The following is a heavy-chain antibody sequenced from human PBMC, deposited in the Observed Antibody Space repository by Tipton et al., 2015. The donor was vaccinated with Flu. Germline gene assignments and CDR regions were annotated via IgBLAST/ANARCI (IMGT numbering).Heavy chain of an antibody. Sequence: TLSLTCSVSGASISSGGYSWSWIRQPPGKGLEWVGYIYHSGTTYYNPSLKSRVIISVDTSKNQFSLKLSSVTAADTAVYYCARVGVVTPFDYWGQRTLVTVSS. CDR2: IYHSGTT. V-gene: IGHV4-30-2*01. CDR3: ARVGVVTPFDY. J-gene: IGHJ4*02. CDR1: GASISSGGYS. D-gene: IGHD4-23*01.